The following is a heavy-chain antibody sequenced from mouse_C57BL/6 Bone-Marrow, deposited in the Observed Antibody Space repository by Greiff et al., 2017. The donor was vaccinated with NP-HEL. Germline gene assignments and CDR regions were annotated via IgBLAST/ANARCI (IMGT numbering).Heavy chain of an antibody. V-gene: IGHV1-82*01. J-gene: IGHJ4*01. CDR2: IYPGDGDT. Sequence: QVQLQQSGPELVKPGASVKISCKASGYAFSSSWMNWVKQRPGKGLEWIGRIYPGDGDTNYNGKFKGKATLTADTSSSTAYMQLSSLTSEDSAVYYCATKLTTVGYAMDYWGQGTSVTVSS. CDR3: ATKLTTVGYAMDY. CDR1: GYAFSSSW. D-gene: IGHD1-1*01.